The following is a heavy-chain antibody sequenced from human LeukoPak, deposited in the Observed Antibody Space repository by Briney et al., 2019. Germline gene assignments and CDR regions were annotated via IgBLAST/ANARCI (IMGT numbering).Heavy chain of an antibody. D-gene: IGHD1-26*01. CDR3: ARVQLRGAFDI. V-gene: IGHV4-61*01. J-gene: IGHJ3*02. Sequence: SETLSLTCTVSGGSVSSGSYYWSWIRQPPGKGLEWIGYIYYGGSTNYNPSLKSRVTISVDTSKNQFSLKLSSVTAADTAVYYCARVQLRGAFDIWGQGTMVTVSS. CDR1: GGSVSSGSYY. CDR2: IYYGGST.